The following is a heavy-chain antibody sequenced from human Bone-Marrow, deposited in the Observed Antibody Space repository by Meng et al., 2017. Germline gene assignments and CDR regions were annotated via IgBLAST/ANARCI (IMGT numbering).Heavy chain of an antibody. CDR3: AKEAEMATIQTFGYYAIDV. J-gene: IGHJ6*02. CDR2: INPQSGGT. Sequence: ASVKVSCKASGYIFTAYFIHWVRQAPGQGLEWMGWINPQSGGTNYAQKFQGRVTLTRDTSIRTAYMDLSRLTSDDTAVYFCAKEAEMATIQTFGYYAIDVWGQRTTVTVSS. V-gene: IGHV1-2*02. CDR1: GYIFTAYF. D-gene: IGHD5-24*01.